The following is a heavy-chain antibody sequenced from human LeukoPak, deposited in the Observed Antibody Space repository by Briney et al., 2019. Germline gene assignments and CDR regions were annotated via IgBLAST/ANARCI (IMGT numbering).Heavy chain of an antibody. V-gene: IGHV3-23*01. J-gene: IGHJ4*02. CDR2: ISGSGDST. D-gene: IGHD3-10*02. CDR3: AKATRVRGVPFDY. Sequence: GGSLRLSCAASGFTFSSYAMSWVRQAPGKGLEWVSAISGSGDSTYYADSVKGRFTISRDNSKNTLYLQMNSLRAEDTAVYYCAKATRVRGVPFDYWGQGTLVTVSS. CDR1: GFTFSSYA.